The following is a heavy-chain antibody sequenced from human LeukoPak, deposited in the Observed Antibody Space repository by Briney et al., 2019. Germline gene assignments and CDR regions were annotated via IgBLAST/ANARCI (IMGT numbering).Heavy chain of an antibody. V-gene: IGHV3-66*01. CDR2: SYGGGNT. Sequence: PGGSLRLSCAASGFTFSSYSMNWVRQAPGKGLEWVSVSYGGGNTHYADSVKGRFTISRDNSKNTLFLQMNSLRAEDTAVYYCARDRGYLGNWGQGTPVTVSS. D-gene: IGHD3-10*01. CDR3: ARDRGYLGN. CDR1: GFTFSSYS. J-gene: IGHJ4*02.